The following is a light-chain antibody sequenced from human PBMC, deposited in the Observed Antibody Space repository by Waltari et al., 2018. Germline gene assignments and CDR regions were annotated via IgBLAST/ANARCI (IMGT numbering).Light chain of an antibody. CDR3: QQYYSTPFT. V-gene: IGKV4-1*01. J-gene: IGKJ3*01. CDR2: WAS. Sequence: DIVMTQSPDSLAVSLGERATSHCKSSQSVLYSSNTKNYLAWYQQKPGQPPKLLIYWASTRESGVPDRFSGSGSGTDFTLTISSLQAEDVAVYYCQQYYSTPFTFGPGTKVDIK. CDR1: QSVLYSSNTKNY.